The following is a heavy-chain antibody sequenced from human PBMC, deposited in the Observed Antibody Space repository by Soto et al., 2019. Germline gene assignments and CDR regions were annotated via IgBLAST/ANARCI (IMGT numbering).Heavy chain of an antibody. D-gene: IGHD3-22*01. CDR3: ARAVQGDSPGSYHDAY. Sequence: PFDTKTVACAFISNGVCLWRWTRQHPGKGLEWIGYIYYSVSTYYNSSLKSRLTISVDTSKNQFSLKLSSVTAADTAIYYCARAVQGDSPGSYHDAYWRQGTLVSVS. V-gene: IGHV4-30-4*08. J-gene: IGHJ1*01. CDR2: IYYSVST. CDR1: CAFISNGVCL.